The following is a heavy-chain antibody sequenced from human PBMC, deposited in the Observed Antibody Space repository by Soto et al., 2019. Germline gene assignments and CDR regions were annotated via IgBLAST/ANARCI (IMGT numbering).Heavy chain of an antibody. D-gene: IGHD2-15*01. V-gene: IGHV1-69*12. CDR2: IIPMFATP. CDR1: GGTFSTYA. Sequence: QDHLVQSGAAVKKPASSVKISCRSTGGTFSTYAFSWVRQAPGQGLEWMGGIIPMFATPIYAQKYQGRVTITADDSTSTAYMEVTSLRSNDTAVYFCARGEYDVVVMAGTSRVYQHAYHFMDVLGQGTSVTVSS. CDR3: ARGEYDVVVMAGTSRVYQHAYHFMDV. J-gene: IGHJ6*03.